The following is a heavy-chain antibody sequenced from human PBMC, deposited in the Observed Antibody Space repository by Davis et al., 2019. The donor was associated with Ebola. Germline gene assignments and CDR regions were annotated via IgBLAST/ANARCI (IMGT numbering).Heavy chain of an antibody. CDR2: IYSGGST. D-gene: IGHD6-6*01. CDR1: GFTVSSNY. J-gene: IGHJ5*02. V-gene: IGHV3-53*04. CDR3: ARVHSPPIAARPGKGLDP. Sequence: PGGSLRLSCAASGFTVSSNYMSWVRQAPGKGLEWVSVIYSGGSTYYADSVKGRFTISRHNSKNTLYLQMNSLRAEDTAVYYCARVHSPPIAARPGKGLDPWGQGTLVTVSS.